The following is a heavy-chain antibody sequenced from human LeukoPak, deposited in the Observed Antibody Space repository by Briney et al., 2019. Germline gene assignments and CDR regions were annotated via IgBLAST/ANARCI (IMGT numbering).Heavy chain of an antibody. Sequence: GRFTISRDNAKNSLYLQMNSLRAEDTAVYCCARSNYVDYWGQGTLVTVSS. J-gene: IGHJ4*02. V-gene: IGHV3-11*06. CDR3: ARSNYVDY.